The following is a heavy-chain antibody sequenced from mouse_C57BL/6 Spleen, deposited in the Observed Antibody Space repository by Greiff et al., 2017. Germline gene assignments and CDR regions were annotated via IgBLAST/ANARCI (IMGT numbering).Heavy chain of an antibody. CDR1: GYTFTSYW. V-gene: IGHV1-50*01. Sequence: QVQLQQPGAELVKPGASVKLSCKASGYTFTSYWMQWVKQRPGQGLEWIGEIDPSDSYTNYNQKFKGKATLTVDTSSSTAYMQLSSLTSEDSAVYYCARGNSNYPYAMDYWGQGTSVTVSS. CDR2: IDPSDSYT. D-gene: IGHD2-5*01. J-gene: IGHJ4*01. CDR3: ARGNSNYPYAMDY.